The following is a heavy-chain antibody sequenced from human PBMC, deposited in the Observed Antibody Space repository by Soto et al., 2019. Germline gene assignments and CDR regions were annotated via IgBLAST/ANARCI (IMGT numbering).Heavy chain of an antibody. Sequence: QVQLVQSGAEVKKTGSSVKVSCKASGGSFPSYAFGWVRQAPGQGREWVGGIIAIFGTPNYAQPFQGRVTISADRSTSTASLDLPGLTSEDTAVYFCARDPRPHFGNWATGVWFDTWGQGTLVIASS. CDR1: GGSFPSYA. V-gene: IGHV1-69*06. J-gene: IGHJ5*02. CDR3: ARDPRPHFGNWATGVWFDT. D-gene: IGHD1-1*01. CDR2: IIAIFGTP.